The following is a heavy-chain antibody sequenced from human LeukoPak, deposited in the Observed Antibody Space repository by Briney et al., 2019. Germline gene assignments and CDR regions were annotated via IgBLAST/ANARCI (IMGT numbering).Heavy chain of an antibody. CDR3: ARQGYYYDSSGYLD. J-gene: IGHJ4*02. D-gene: IGHD3-22*01. CDR2: IIPIFGTA. CDR1: GGTSSSYA. V-gene: IGHV1-69*13. Sequence: SVKVSCKASGGTSSSYAISWVRQAPGQGLEWMGGIIPIFGTANYAQKFQGRVTITADESTSTAYMELSSLRSEDTAVYYCARQGYYYDSSGYLDWGQGTLVTVSS.